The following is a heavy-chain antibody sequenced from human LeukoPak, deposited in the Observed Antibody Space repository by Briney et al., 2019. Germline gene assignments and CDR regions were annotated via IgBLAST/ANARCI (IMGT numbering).Heavy chain of an antibody. CDR2: IRYDGSNT. Sequence: PGRSLRLSCAASGFTFSSYAMHWVRQAPGKGLEWVAFIRYDGSNTYYADSVKGRFTISRDNSKNTLYLQMNSLRAEDTAVYYCAKVPKAAGMTYFDYWGQGTLVTVSS. D-gene: IGHD6-13*01. V-gene: IGHV3-30*02. J-gene: IGHJ4*02. CDR1: GFTFSSYA. CDR3: AKVPKAAGMTYFDY.